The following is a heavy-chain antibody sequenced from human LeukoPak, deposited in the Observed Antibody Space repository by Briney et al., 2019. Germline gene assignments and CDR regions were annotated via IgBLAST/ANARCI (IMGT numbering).Heavy chain of an antibody. J-gene: IGHJ5*02. CDR2: TYYRSKWYN. Sequence: SQTLSLTCAISGDSVSSNSAAWNWIRQSPSRGLEWLGRTYYRSKWYNEYAVSVKSRVTLNADTSKNQFSLQLNSVTPEDTAVYYCARERGITARGGFDPWGQGTLVTVSS. V-gene: IGHV6-1*01. CDR1: GDSVSSNSAA. CDR3: ARERGITARGGFDP. D-gene: IGHD1-20*01.